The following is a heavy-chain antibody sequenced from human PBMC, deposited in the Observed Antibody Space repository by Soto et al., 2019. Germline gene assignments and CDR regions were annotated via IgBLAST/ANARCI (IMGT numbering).Heavy chain of an antibody. CDR1: GYTFSNYA. CDR2: LSDNGATT. V-gene: IGHV3-64D*08. J-gene: IGHJ1*01. CDR3: VPMTMGRGLSPENFQQ. Sequence: PGGSLRLSCSASGYTFSNYAMHWVRQAPGKGLQYVSSLSDNGATTDYADSVKGRFTTSRDNSKNTVYLQMNNLRLEGTAVYYCVPMTMGRGLSPENFQQWGQGTLVTVSS. D-gene: IGHD3-10*01.